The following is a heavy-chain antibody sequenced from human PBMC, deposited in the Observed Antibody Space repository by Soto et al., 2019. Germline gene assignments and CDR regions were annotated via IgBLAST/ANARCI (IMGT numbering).Heavy chain of an antibody. D-gene: IGHD3-10*01. CDR2: ISGSGGST. J-gene: IGHJ4*02. Sequence: EVQLLESGGGLVQPGGSLRLSCAASGFTFSSYAMSWVRQAPGKGLEWVSAISGSGGSTYYADSVKGRFTISRDNSKNTLYLQMNSLRAEDTAVYYCAKGGSVLLWFGESGRFDYWGQGTLDTVSS. V-gene: IGHV3-23*01. CDR3: AKGGSVLLWFGESGRFDY. CDR1: GFTFSSYA.